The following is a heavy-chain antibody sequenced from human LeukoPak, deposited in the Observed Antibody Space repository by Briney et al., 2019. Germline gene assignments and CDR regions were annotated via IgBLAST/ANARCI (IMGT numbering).Heavy chain of an antibody. J-gene: IGHJ4*02. D-gene: IGHD3-3*01. Sequence: GGSLRLSCAASGFTVSSNYMSWVRQAPGKGLEGVSVIYSCGSTYYADSVKGRFTISRDNSKNTLYLQMNSLRAEDTAVYYCARDLRDFWSGSFDYWGQGTLVTVSS. CDR2: IYSCGST. CDR1: GFTVSSNY. V-gene: IGHV3-53*01. CDR3: ARDLRDFWSGSFDY.